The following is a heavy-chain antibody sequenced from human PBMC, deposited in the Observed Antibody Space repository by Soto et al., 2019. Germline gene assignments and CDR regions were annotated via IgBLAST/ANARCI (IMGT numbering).Heavy chain of an antibody. CDR2: INHSGST. CDR1: GGSFSGYY. Sequence: QVQLQQWGAGLLKPSETLSLTCAVYGGSFSGYYWSWIRQPPGKGLEWIGEINHSGSTNYNPSLKSRVTISVDTSKNQFSLKLSSVTAADTAVYYCARGRIRRVATTPSYFDYWGQGTLVTVSS. V-gene: IGHV4-34*01. CDR3: ARGRIRRVATTPSYFDY. J-gene: IGHJ4*02. D-gene: IGHD5-12*01.